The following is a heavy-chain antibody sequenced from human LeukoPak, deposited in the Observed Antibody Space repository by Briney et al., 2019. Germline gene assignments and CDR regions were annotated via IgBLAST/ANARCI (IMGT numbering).Heavy chain of an antibody. J-gene: IGHJ6*02. D-gene: IGHD2-8*01. Sequence: GGSLRLSCAASGFTFSSYAMHWVRQAPGEGLEWVAVISYDGSNKYYADSVKGRFTISRDNSKNTLYLQMNSLRAEDTAVYYCARDTPGVYGMDVWGQGTTVTVSS. CDR1: GFTFSSYA. CDR3: ARDTPGVYGMDV. V-gene: IGHV3-30-3*01. CDR2: ISYDGSNK.